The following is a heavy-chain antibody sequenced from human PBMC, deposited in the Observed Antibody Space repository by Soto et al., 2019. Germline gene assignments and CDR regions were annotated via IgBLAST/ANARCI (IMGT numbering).Heavy chain of an antibody. CDR1: GYTFTSYG. Sequence: QVQLVQSGAEVKKPGASVKVSCKASGYTFTSYGISWVRQAPGQGLEWMGWISAYNGNTNYARKLQGRVTMTTDTSTSTAYMELRSLRSDDTAVYYCARVNIITMIVGEDLSFSLDAFDIWGQGTMVTVSS. J-gene: IGHJ3*02. CDR2: ISAYNGNT. CDR3: ARVNIITMIVGEDLSFSLDAFDI. V-gene: IGHV1-18*01. D-gene: IGHD3-22*01.